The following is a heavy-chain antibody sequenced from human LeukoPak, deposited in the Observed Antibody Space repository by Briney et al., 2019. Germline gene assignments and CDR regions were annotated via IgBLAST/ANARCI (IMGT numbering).Heavy chain of an antibody. D-gene: IGHD4-23*01. V-gene: IGHV1-69*05. CDR3: AMGGTMVVTPSYFDY. Sequence: SVKVSCKASGGTFSSYAISWVRQAPGQGLEWMGGIIPIFGTANYAQKFQGRVTITTDESTSTAYMELSSLRSEDTAVYYCAMGGTMVVTPSYFDYWGQGTLVTVS. CDR2: IIPIFGTA. CDR1: GGTFSSYA. J-gene: IGHJ4*02.